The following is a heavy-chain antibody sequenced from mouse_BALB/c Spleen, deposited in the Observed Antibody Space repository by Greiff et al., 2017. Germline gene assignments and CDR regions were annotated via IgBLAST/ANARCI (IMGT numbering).Heavy chain of an antibody. CDR1: GYTFTDYA. Sequence: VQLQQSGAELVRPGVSVKISCKGSGYTFTDYAMHWVKQSHAKSLEWIGVISTYYGDASYNQKFKGKATMTVDKSSSTAYMELARLTSEDSAIYYCARKGVTTGGDFDYWGQGTTLTVSS. J-gene: IGHJ2*01. CDR3: ARKGVTTGGDFDY. V-gene: IGHV1S137*01. D-gene: IGHD1-1*01. CDR2: ISTYYGDA.